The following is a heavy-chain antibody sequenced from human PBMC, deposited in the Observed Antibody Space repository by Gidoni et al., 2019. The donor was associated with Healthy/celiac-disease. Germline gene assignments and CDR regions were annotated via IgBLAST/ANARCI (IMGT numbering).Heavy chain of an antibody. J-gene: IGHJ6*02. Sequence: VQLVESGGGLVKPGGSLRLSCAASGFTFSDYYMSWTSQALGKGLEWVSYISTSSSQTDYADSVKGRFTISRDNAKNSLDLQMNSLRDEDTAGYYCTRGHYGMDVWGQGTTVTVSS. CDR1: GFTFSDYY. CDR2: ISTSSSQT. V-gene: IGHV3-11*06. CDR3: TRGHYGMDV.